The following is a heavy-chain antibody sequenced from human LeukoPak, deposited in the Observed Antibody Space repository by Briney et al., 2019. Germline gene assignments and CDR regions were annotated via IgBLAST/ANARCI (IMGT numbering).Heavy chain of an antibody. D-gene: IGHD6-13*01. V-gene: IGHV1-69*06. CDR2: IIPIFGTA. CDR1: GGTFSSYA. J-gene: IGHJ5*02. CDR3: ARDSSTDSSSWYWFDP. Sequence: SVKVSCKASGGTFSSYAISWVRQAPGQGLEWMGGIIPIFGTANYAQKFQGRVTITADKSTSTAYMELSSLRSEDTAVYYCARDSSTDSSSWYWFDPWGQGTRVSVSS.